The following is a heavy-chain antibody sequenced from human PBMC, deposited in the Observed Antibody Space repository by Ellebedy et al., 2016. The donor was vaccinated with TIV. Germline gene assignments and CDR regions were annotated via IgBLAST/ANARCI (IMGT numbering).Heavy chain of an antibody. CDR2: TYYRSKWYN. Sequence: SQTLSLTCAISGDSVSSNSAAWNWIRQSPSRGLEWLGRTYYRSKWYNDYAVSVKSRITINPDTSKNQFSLQLNSVTPEDTAVYYCARDRQLERRLARFTVPFDPWGQGTLVTVSS. J-gene: IGHJ5*02. CDR3: ARDRQLERRLARFTVPFDP. V-gene: IGHV6-1*01. D-gene: IGHD1-1*01. CDR1: GDSVSSNSAA.